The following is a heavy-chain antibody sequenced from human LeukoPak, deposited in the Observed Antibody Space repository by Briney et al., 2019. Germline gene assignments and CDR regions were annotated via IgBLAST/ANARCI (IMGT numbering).Heavy chain of an antibody. J-gene: IGHJ6*03. Sequence: GRSLRLSCAASGFTFDDYAMHWVRQAPGKGLEWVSGISWNSGSIGYADSVKGRFTISRDNAKNSLYLQMNSLRAEDTAVYYCARDSKAVARYYYYYYMDVWGKGTTVTVSS. CDR1: GFTFDDYA. D-gene: IGHD6-19*01. V-gene: IGHV3-9*01. CDR3: ARDSKAVARYYYYYYMDV. CDR2: ISWNSGSI.